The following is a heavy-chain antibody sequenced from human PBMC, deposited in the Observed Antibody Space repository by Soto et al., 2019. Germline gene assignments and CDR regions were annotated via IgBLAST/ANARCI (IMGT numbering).Heavy chain of an antibody. J-gene: IGHJ4*02. CDR3: AREIIRGYSYGFPTNDY. CDR1: GYTFTSYG. CDR2: ISAYNGNT. Sequence: QVQLMQSGAEVKKPGASVKVSCKASGYTFTSYGISWVRQAPGQGLEWMGWISAYNGNTNYAQKLQGRVTMTTDTSTSTAYMELRSLRADDTAVYYCAREIIRGYSYGFPTNDYWGQGTLVTVSS. D-gene: IGHD5-18*01. V-gene: IGHV1-18*01.